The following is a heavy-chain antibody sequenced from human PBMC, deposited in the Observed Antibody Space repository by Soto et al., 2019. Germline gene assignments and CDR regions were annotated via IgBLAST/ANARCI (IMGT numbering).Heavy chain of an antibody. V-gene: IGHV3-48*02. D-gene: IGHD2-15*01. CDR1: GFSFSTYV. Sequence: GGSLRLSCAAPGFSFSTYVMYWVRQAPGKGLEWVSYISRGSSYIYYADSVKGRFTVSRDNAKNSLYLQMNSLRDEDTAVYYCAGRFCSCGNCSPYNYVLAVWGQGTSVTVSS. J-gene: IGHJ6*02. CDR3: AGRFCSCGNCSPYNYVLAV. CDR2: ISRGSSYI.